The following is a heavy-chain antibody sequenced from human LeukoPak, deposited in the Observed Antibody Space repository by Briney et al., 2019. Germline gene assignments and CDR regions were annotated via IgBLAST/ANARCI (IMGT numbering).Heavy chain of an antibody. D-gene: IGHD6-19*01. CDR2: INPNSGGT. J-gene: IGHJ4*02. Sequence: ASVKVPCKASGYTFTGYYMHWVRQAPGQGLEWMGRINPNSGGTNYAQKFQGRVTMTRDTSISTAYMELSSLRSEDTAVYYCARGGILAGTFRIDYWGQGTLVTVSS. V-gene: IGHV1-2*06. CDR1: GYTFTGYY. CDR3: ARGGILAGTFRIDY.